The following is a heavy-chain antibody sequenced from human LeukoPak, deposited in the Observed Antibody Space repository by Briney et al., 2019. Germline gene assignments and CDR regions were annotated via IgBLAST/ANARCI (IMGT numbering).Heavy chain of an antibody. CDR3: HVGYYYDSSGPDY. D-gene: IGHD3-22*01. J-gene: IGHJ4*02. CDR2: ISSSGSTI. Sequence: PGGSLRLSCAASGFTFSDYYMSWIRQAPGKGLEWVSYISSSGSTIYYADSVKGRFTISRDNSKNTLYLQMNSLRAEDTAVYYSHVGYYYDSSGPDYWGQGTLVTVSS. V-gene: IGHV3-11*01. CDR1: GFTFSDYY.